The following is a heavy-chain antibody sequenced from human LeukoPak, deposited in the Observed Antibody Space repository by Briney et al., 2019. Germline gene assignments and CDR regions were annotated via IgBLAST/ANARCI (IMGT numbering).Heavy chain of an antibody. CDR3: ARVVEYSSSRDV. J-gene: IGHJ6*02. Sequence: SETLSLTCTVSGGSISSYYWSWIRQPPGKGLEWIGEINHSENTNYNPSLKSRVTVSVDTSKNQFSLKLTSVTAADTAVYYCARVVEYSSSRDVWGQGTTVTVSS. D-gene: IGHD6-6*01. CDR1: GGSISSYY. CDR2: INHSENT. V-gene: IGHV4-34*01.